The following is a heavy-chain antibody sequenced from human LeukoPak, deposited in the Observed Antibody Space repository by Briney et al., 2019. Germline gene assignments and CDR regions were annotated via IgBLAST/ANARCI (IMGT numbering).Heavy chain of an antibody. CDR2: ISWNSGSI. Sequence: GRSLRLSCAASGFTFDDYAMHWVRQAPGKGLEWVSGISWNSGSIGYADSVKGRFTISRDNAKNSLYLQMNSLRAEDMALYYCAKENDSSGYYFGAFDIWGQGTMVTVSS. V-gene: IGHV3-9*03. CDR1: GFTFDDYA. D-gene: IGHD3-22*01. CDR3: AKENDSSGYYFGAFDI. J-gene: IGHJ3*02.